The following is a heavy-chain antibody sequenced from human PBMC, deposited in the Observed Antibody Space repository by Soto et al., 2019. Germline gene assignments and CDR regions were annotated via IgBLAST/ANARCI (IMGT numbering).Heavy chain of an antibody. CDR3: ASLGSNAGYCTNGVCYI. CDR2: IYHSGST. V-gene: IGHV4-4*02. CDR1: GGSISSSNW. J-gene: IGHJ4*02. Sequence: KPSETLSLTCAVSGGSISSSNWCSCVRQPPGKGLEWIGEIYHSGSTNYNPSLKSRVTISVDKSKNQFSLKLSSVTAADTAVYYCASLGSNAGYCTNGVCYIWGQGTLVTVSS. D-gene: IGHD2-8*01.